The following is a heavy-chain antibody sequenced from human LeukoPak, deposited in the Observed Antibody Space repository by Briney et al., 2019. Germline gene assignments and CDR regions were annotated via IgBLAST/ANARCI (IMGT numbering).Heavy chain of an antibody. J-gene: IGHJ4*02. CDR1: GGSISTSSYY. CDR3: ARHERGAESLDY. Sequence: PSETLSLTCSVSGGSISTSSYYWGWIRQPPGKGLECIGYVSYSGRTNHNPSLKSRVTISADTSKNQFSLKLTSVTAADTAVYYCARHERGAESLDYWGQGTLVTVSS. CDR2: VSYSGRT. V-gene: IGHV4-61*05. D-gene: IGHD1-1*01.